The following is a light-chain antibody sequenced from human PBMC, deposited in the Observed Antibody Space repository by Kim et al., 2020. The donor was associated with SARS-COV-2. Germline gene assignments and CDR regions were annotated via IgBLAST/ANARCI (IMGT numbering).Light chain of an antibody. CDR1: QSVSRDY. J-gene: IGKJ4*01. Sequence: ESVLTQSPGTLSLSPGERATLSCRASQSVSRDYLAWYQQKPGQAPRLLIYGASSRATGIPDRFSASGSGTDFTLTISRLEPEDFAVYYCQQYGGSLLTFGGGTKVDIK. CDR3: QQYGGSLLT. CDR2: GAS. V-gene: IGKV3-20*01.